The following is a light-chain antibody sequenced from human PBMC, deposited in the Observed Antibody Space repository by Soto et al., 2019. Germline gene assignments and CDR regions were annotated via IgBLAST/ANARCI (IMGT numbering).Light chain of an antibody. CDR1: QSVSSY. V-gene: IGKV3-11*01. Sequence: EIVLTQSPPTLSLSPGESATLSCRASQSVSSYFSWYQQKPGQAPRLVIYDASNRATGIPPRFSGSGSGTDFTLTISSLEPEDFAVYYCQQRINWPPMFTFGQGTKVGYQT. CDR2: DAS. CDR3: QQRINWPPMFT. J-gene: IGKJ2*01.